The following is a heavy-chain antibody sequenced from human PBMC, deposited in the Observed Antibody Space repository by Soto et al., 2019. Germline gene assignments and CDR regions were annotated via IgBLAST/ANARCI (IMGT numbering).Heavy chain of an antibody. J-gene: IGHJ3*02. Sequence: PGESLKISCKGSGYIFSNYWIGWVRQMPGKGLEWMGVIYPGDSDTRYSPSFQGQVTISADRSITTAYLQWGYLKASDTAMYYCARHREGDFGGNSGADIWGQGTMVTVSS. CDR2: IYPGDSDT. D-gene: IGHD4-17*01. CDR1: GYIFSNYW. CDR3: ARHREGDFGGNSGADI. V-gene: IGHV5-51*01.